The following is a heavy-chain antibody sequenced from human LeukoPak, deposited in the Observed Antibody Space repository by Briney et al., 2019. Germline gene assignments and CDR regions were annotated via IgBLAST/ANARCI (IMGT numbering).Heavy chain of an antibody. CDR1: GFTFSSYE. Sequence: PGGSLRLSRAASGFTFSSYEMNWVRQAPGKGLESVSYISSSGSTIYYADSVKGRFTISRDNAKNSLYLQMNSLRAEDTAVYYCASDFDDYGDYLDAFDIWGQGTMVTVSS. D-gene: IGHD4-17*01. CDR2: ISSSGSTI. J-gene: IGHJ3*02. V-gene: IGHV3-48*03. CDR3: ASDFDDYGDYLDAFDI.